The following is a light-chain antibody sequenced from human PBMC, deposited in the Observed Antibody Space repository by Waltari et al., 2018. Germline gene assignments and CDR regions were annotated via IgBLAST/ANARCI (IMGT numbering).Light chain of an antibody. CDR1: SGDIWGFAL. CDR2: EVT. CDR3: SSYSRGSSFVL. V-gene: IGLV2-23*02. J-gene: IGLJ2*01. Sequence: QSALTPPAPVSGSPGQSITISCTGTSGDIWGFALVSWYQQHPGKVPRLLIYEVTTRPSGVSSRFSGSKSDNSATLTISALQTEDEADYYCSSYSRGSSFVLFGGGTRLTVL.